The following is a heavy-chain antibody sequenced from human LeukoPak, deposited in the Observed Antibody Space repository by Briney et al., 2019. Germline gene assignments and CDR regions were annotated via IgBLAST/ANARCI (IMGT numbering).Heavy chain of an antibody. D-gene: IGHD6-6*01. CDR1: GGSFSGYY. V-gene: IGHV4-34*01. J-gene: IGHJ6*04. Sequence: PSEALSLTCAVYGGSFSGYYWSWIRQPPGKGLEWIGEINHSGSTNYNPSLKSRVTISVDTSKNQFSLKLSSVTAADTAVYYCARVLVKPYYYYGMDVWGKGTTVTVSS. CDR2: INHSGST. CDR3: ARVLVKPYYYYGMDV.